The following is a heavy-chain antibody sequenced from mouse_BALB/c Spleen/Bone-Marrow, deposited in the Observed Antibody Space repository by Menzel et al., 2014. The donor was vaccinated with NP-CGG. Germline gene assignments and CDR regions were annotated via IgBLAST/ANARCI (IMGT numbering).Heavy chain of an antibody. Sequence: QVQLQQSGAELVKPGASVKLSCKASGYTFTSYYMYWVKQRPGQGLEWIGEINPSNGGTNFNEKFKSKATLTVDKSSSTAYMQLSSLTSEDSAVYYCTRSTMITYFDYWGQGTTLTVSP. J-gene: IGHJ2*01. CDR1: GYTFTSYY. CDR3: TRSTMITYFDY. V-gene: IGHV1S81*02. CDR2: INPSNGGT. D-gene: IGHD2-4*01.